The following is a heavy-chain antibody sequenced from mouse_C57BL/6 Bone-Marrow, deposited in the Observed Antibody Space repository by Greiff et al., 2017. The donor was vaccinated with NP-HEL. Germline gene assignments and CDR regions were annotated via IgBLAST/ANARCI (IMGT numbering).Heavy chain of an antibody. CDR1: GYTFTSYW. CDR3: ARYYYGSIY. CDR2: IDPSDSYT. Sequence: QVQLQQPGAELVMPGASVKLSCKASGYTFTSYWMHWVKQRPGQGLEWIGEIDPSDSYTNYNQKFKGKSTLTADKSSSTAYMQLSSLTSEDSAVYFCARYYYGSIYWGQGTTLTVSS. D-gene: IGHD1-1*01. V-gene: IGHV1-69*01. J-gene: IGHJ2*01.